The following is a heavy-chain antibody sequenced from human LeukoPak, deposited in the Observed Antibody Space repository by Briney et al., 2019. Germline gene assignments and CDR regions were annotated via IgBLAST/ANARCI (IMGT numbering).Heavy chain of an antibody. J-gene: IGHJ6*02. CDR3: ARDIGIAAAGTPYYYYGMDV. CDR2: INPNSGGT. D-gene: IGHD6-13*01. V-gene: IGHV1-2*02. CDR1: GYTFTGYY. Sequence: GASVKVSCKASGYTFTGYYMHWVRQAPGQGLEWMGWINPNSGGTNYAQKFQGRVTMTRDTSISTAYMELSRLRSDDTAVYYCARDIGIAAAGTPYYYYGMDVWGQGTTVTVSS.